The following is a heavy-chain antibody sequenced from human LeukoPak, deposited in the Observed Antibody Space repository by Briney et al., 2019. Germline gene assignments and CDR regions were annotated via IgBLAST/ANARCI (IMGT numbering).Heavy chain of an antibody. V-gene: IGHV4-59*12. D-gene: IGHD1-26*01. CDR3: AREQGDLIGAHFDY. CDR2: IYFSGST. Sequence: SETLSLTCTVSGDSISSYYWSWIRQPPGKGLEWIGYIYFSGSTNYNPSLKSRVTISVDTSKNQFSLKLSSVTAADTAVYYCAREQGDLIGAHFDYWGQGNLVTVSS. J-gene: IGHJ4*02. CDR1: GDSISSYY.